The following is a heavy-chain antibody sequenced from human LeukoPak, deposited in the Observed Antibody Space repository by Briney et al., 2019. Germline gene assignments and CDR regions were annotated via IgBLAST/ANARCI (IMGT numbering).Heavy chain of an antibody. CDR2: IYSVGTT. V-gene: IGHV3-66*01. CDR3: AKAPGQQFSDWLSGAIDI. D-gene: IGHD3/OR15-3a*01. CDR1: GFTVSTNY. Sequence: PGGSLRLSCAVSGFTVSTNYMSWVRQAPGKGLEWVSIIYSVGTTYYADSLKGRFTISRDNSKNTVYLQMNSLRPEDTAVYHCAKAPGQQFSDWLSGAIDIWGQGTMVAVSS. J-gene: IGHJ3*02.